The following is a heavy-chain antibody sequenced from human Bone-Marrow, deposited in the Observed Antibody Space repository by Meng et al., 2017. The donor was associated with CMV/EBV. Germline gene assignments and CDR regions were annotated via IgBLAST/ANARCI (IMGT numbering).Heavy chain of an antibody. Sequence: SVKVSCKASGGTFSSYAISWVRQAPGQGLEWMGGIIPILGIANYAQKFQGRVTITADKSTSTAYMELSSLRSDDTAMYYCARDMTTTWYGGSDSWGQGTLVTVSS. CDR3: ARDMTTTWYGGSDS. D-gene: IGHD3-10*01. CDR2: IIPILGIA. CDR1: GGTFSSYA. J-gene: IGHJ4*02. V-gene: IGHV1-69*10.